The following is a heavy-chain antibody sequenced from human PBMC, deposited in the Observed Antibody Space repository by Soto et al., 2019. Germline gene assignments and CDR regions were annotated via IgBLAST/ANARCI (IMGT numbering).Heavy chain of an antibody. V-gene: IGHV4-39*01. CDR1: GASISSTNYY. J-gene: IGHJ5*02. CDR2: ISDSRAT. CDR3: ARHSVDTSLITWAFTS. D-gene: IGHD5-18*01. Sequence: QLQLQESGPGRAKPSETLSLTCTVSGASISSTNYYWDWVRQPPGKGLEWIGSISDSRATYYNPSLKRRVTISADTSTNQFSLRLSSLTAADTAVYYCARHSVDTSLITWAFTSWGQGTLVTVSS.